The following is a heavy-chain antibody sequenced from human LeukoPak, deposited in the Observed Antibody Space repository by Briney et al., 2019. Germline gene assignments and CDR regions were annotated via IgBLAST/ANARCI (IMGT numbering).Heavy chain of an antibody. CDR3: ARNRGRGIAVDY. V-gene: IGHV4-59*08. CDR2: IYYSGST. Sequence: SETLSLTCTVSGGSISSYYWSWIRQPPGKGLEWIGYIYYSGSTNYNPSLKSRVTISVDTSKDQFSLKLSSVTAADTAVYYCARNRGRGIAVDYWGQGTLVTVSS. D-gene: IGHD6-13*01. CDR1: GGSISSYY. J-gene: IGHJ4*02.